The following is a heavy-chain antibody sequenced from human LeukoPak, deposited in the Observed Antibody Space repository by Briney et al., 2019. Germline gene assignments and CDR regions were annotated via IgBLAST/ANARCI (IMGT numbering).Heavy chain of an antibody. D-gene: IGHD1-26*01. Sequence: ASVKVSCKASGGTFSGYAISWVRQAPGQGLEWMGRIIPILGIANYAQKFQGRVTITADKSTSTAYMELSSLRSEDTAVYYCARGGRTSGSYGYWGQGTLVTVSS. J-gene: IGHJ4*02. CDR2: IIPILGIA. CDR1: GGTFSGYA. CDR3: ARGGRTSGSYGY. V-gene: IGHV1-69*04.